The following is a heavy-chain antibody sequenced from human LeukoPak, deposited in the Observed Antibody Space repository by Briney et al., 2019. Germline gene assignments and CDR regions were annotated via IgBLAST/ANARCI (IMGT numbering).Heavy chain of an antibody. CDR2: INHSGST. J-gene: IGHJ4*02. Sequence: PSETLSLTCAVYGGSFSGYYWSWIRQPPGKGLEWIGEINHSGSTNYNPSLKSRVTISVDTSKNRFSLKLSSVTAADTAVYYCASLGAKTHYFDYWGQGTLVTVSS. CDR3: ASLGAKTHYFDY. CDR1: GGSFSGYY. D-gene: IGHD4/OR15-4a*01. V-gene: IGHV4-34*01.